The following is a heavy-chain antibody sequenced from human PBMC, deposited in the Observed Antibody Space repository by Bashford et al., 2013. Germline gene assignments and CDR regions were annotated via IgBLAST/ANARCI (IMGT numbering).Heavy chain of an antibody. Sequence: VRQAPGKGLEWVAVISYDGSNKYYADSVKGRFTISRDNSKNTLYLHMNSLTAEDTAVYYCAIDAVFWSGYNVFDSWGQGTLVTVSS. V-gene: IGHV3-33*05. CDR3: AIDAVFWSGYNVFDS. D-gene: IGHD3-3*01. CDR2: ISYDGSNK. J-gene: IGHJ4*02.